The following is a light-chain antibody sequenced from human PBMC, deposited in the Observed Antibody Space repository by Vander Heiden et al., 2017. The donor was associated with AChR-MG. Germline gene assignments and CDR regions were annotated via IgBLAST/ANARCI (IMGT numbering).Light chain of an antibody. V-gene: IGLV3-21*02. J-gene: IGLJ1*01. Sequence: SYVLTQPPSVSVPPGQTARISCGGNNIGSNRVHWYQQKPGQAPVLVVYDDSDRPSGIPERFSGSNSGNMATLTITRVEAGDEADYYCQVWGSSSGHPYVFGNGTKVTVL. CDR1: NIGSNR. CDR3: QVWGSSSGHPYV. CDR2: DDS.